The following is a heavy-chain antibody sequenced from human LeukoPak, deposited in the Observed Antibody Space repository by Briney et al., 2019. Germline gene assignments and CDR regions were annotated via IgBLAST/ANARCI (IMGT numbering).Heavy chain of an antibody. D-gene: IGHD3-22*01. V-gene: IGHV3-7*05. CDR2: IKKDGSDQ. J-gene: IGHJ4*02. Sequence: GGSLRLSGAASGFTFSSYWMTWVRQAPGKGLEWVANIKKDGSDQYYGDSVKGRFTISRDNTKNSLFLQMHSLRAEDTAMYYCTTYYDSGPSKDWGQGTLVTVSS. CDR3: TTYYDSGPSKD. CDR1: GFTFSSYW.